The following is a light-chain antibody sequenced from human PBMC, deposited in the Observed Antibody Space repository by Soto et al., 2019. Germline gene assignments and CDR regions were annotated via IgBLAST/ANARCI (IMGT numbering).Light chain of an antibody. V-gene: IGKV1-5*03. CDR3: QQYNRSPWT. CDR1: QTISSW. CDR2: KAS. Sequence: DIQMTQSPSTLSASVGDRATITCRASQTISSWLAWYQQKPGRATKLLIYKASTLESEVPSRFSGSGSGTEFTLTISSLQPDDFATYSCQQYNRSPWTFGQGTKVEIK. J-gene: IGKJ1*01.